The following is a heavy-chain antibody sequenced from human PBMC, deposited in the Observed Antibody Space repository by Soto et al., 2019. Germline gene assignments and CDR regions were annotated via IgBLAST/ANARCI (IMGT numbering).Heavy chain of an antibody. CDR1: GYTFTGYY. CDR3: ARDLYNWNDVAFDY. V-gene: IGHV1-2*02. J-gene: IGHJ4*02. D-gene: IGHD1-20*01. CDR2: INPNSGGT. Sequence: ASVKVSCKTSGYTFTGYYMHWVRQAPGQGLEWMGWINPNSGGTNYAQKFQGRVTMTRDTSISTAYMELSRLRSDDTAVYYCARDLYNWNDVAFDYWGQGTLVTVPS.